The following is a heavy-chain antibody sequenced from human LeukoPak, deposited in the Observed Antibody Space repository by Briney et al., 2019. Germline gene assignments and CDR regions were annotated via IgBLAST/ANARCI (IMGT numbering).Heavy chain of an antibody. J-gene: IGHJ4*02. D-gene: IGHD3-10*01. CDR1: GFTFNNYA. CDR3: ASGITMVRGPSGDY. Sequence: GGSLRLSCAASGFTFNNYAMSWVRQAPGKGLEWVSAVSGSGDSYYADSVKGRFTISRDNSKNTLYLQMNSLRAEDTAVYYCASGITMVRGPSGDYWGQGTLVTVSS. CDR2: VSGSGDS. V-gene: IGHV3-23*01.